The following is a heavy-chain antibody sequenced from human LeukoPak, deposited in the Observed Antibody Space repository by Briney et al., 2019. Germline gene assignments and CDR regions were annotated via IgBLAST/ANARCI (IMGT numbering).Heavy chain of an antibody. CDR3: ATKLLYNAFDI. J-gene: IGHJ3*02. V-gene: IGHV3-23*01. D-gene: IGHD2-2*02. CDR1: DFTFSTYT. CDR2: ISGSGGST. Sequence: GGSLRLSCAASDFTFSTYTLNWVRQAPGKGLEWVSAISGSGGSTYYADSVKGRFTISRDNSKNTLYLQMNSLRAEDTAVYYCATKLLYNAFDIWGQGTMVTVSS.